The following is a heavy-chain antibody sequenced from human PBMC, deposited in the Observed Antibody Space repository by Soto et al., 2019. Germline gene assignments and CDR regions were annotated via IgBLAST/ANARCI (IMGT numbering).Heavy chain of an antibody. V-gene: IGHV1-46*01. CDR1: GYTFIHYY. Sequence: QVQLVQSGAEVKKPGASVKVSCKASGYTFIHYYIHWVRQAPGQGLEWMAIINPNGGSTNYAHKFQGRVTVTSDTSTSTVSMELNSLGSDDTVVYFCARSLLQGDFWGQGTLVTVSS. J-gene: IGHJ4*02. CDR3: ARSLLQGDF. CDR2: INPNGGST. D-gene: IGHD2-21*01.